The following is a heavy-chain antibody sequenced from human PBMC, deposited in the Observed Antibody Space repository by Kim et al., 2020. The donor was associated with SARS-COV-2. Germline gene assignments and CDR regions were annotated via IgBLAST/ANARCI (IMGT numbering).Heavy chain of an antibody. V-gene: IGHV1-69*04. J-gene: IGHJ3*02. Sequence: SVKVSCKASGGTFSSYAISWVRQAPGQGLEWMGRIIPILGIANYAQKFQGRVTITADKSTSTAYMELSSLRSEDTAVYYCARPSGLLFRFDIWGQGTMVTVSS. CDR2: IIPILGIA. CDR1: GGTFSSYA. CDR3: ARPSGLLFRFDI.